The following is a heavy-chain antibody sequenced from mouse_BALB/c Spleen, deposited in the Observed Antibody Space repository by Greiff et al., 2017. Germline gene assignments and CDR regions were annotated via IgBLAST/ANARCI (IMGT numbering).Heavy chain of an antibody. V-gene: IGHV1S81*02. CDR1: GYTFTSYW. CDR3: ARGGSDY. J-gene: IGHJ2*01. Sequence: HVQLQQPGAELVKPGASVKLSCKASGYTFTSYWMHWVKQRPGQGLEWIGEINPSNGRTNYNEKFKSKATLTVDKSSSTAYMQLSSLTSEDSAVYYCARGGSDYWGQGTTLTVSS. CDR2: INPSNGRT.